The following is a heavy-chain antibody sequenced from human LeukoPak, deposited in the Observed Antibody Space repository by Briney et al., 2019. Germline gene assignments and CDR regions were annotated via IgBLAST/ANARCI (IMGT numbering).Heavy chain of an antibody. V-gene: IGHV3-53*01. CDR1: GFTAITND. CDR2: LYSDGNT. J-gene: IGHJ4*02. Sequence: PGGSLRLSCAASGFTAITNDMTWVRQAPGKGLEWVSVLYSDGNTKYADSVQGRFTISSDNSKNTLYLEMNRLSPDDTAVYYCARGVEPLAANTLAYWGQGTLVTVSS. D-gene: IGHD1-14*01. CDR3: ARGVEPLAANTLAY.